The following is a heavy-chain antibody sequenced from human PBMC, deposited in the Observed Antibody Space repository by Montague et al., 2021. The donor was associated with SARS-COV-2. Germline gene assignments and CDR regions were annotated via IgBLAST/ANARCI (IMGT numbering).Heavy chain of an antibody. D-gene: IGHD3-16*01. Sequence: SETLSLTCTVSGGSISSSSYYWGWIRQPPGKLLEWIGSIYYSGSTYYNPSLKSRVTISVDTSKNQFSLKLSSVTAADTAVYYCARGGSLRFESLFGPRHYYNGMDVWGQGTTVTVSS. J-gene: IGHJ6*02. CDR1: GGSISSSSYY. CDR2: IYYSGST. CDR3: ARGGSLRFESLFGPRHYYNGMDV. V-gene: IGHV4-39*07.